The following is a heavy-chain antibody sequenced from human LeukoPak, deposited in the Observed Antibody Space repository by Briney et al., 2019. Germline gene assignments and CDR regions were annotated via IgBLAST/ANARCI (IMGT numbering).Heavy chain of an antibody. V-gene: IGHV4-34*01. CDR1: GGSFSGYY. CDR2: INQSGST. D-gene: IGHD3-22*01. CDR3: ARGQATYYYDTRGNWFDP. J-gene: IGHJ5*02. Sequence: PSETLSLTCGVYGGSFSGYYWSWIRQPPGKGLEWIGEINQSGSTNYNPSLKSRVTISIDMAKNQFSLKLSSVTAADTAVYYCARGQATYYYDTRGNWFDPWGQGTLVTVSS.